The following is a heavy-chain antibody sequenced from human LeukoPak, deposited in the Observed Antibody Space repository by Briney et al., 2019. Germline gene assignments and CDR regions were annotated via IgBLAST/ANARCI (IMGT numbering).Heavy chain of an antibody. CDR3: ARDGQLAPRDNDYYYYMDV. J-gene: IGHJ6*03. CDR2: VSTDGSST. V-gene: IGHV3-74*01. CDR1: GFTFSSYW. D-gene: IGHD6-6*01. Sequence: AGGSLRLSCAASGFTFSSYWMHWVRQAPGKGLVWVSRVSTDGSSTTYADSVKGRFTISRDNAKNTLDLQMNSLRAEDTAVYYCARDGQLAPRDNDYYYYMDVWGKGTTVTVSS.